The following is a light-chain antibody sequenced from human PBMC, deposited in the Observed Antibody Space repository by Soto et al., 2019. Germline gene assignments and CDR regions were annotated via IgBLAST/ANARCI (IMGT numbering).Light chain of an antibody. CDR3: QKYNSYPLT. Sequence: DIQMTQSPSTLSSSLGDSVTITCRASQSISSCVAWYQQKTWTAPKILIYDDSSLESGVPSRFSGSGSGTELNLTISRLQPDDFATYYCQKYNSYPLTFGGGTKVDIK. CDR1: QSISSC. J-gene: IGKJ4*01. CDR2: DDS. V-gene: IGKV1-5*01.